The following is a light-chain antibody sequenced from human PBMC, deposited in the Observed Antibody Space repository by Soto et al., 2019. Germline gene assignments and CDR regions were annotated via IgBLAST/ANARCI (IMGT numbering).Light chain of an antibody. J-gene: IGKJ2*01. V-gene: IGKV3-20*01. CDR2: GAS. Sequence: EIVLTQSPGTLSLSPGERATLSCRASQSVSSSYLAWYQQKPGQAPRLLIYGASSRATGIPDRFSGSGSGTDCTLTISRLEPEDGAVYYCQHYGSSPRYTFGQGTKLEIK. CDR1: QSVSSSY. CDR3: QHYGSSPRYT.